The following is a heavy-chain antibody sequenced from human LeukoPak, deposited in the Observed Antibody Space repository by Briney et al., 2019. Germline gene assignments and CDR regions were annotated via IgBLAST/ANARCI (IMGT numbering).Heavy chain of an antibody. CDR1: GFTFSNYW. CDR3: ARDNGVVHGVYYMDV. CDR2: IKQDGSEK. D-gene: IGHD3-3*01. V-gene: IGHV3-7*01. J-gene: IGHJ6*03. Sequence: PGGSLRLSCAASGFTFSNYWMTWVRQAPGKGLEWVADIKQDGSEKLYANSARGRFTISRDNAKMSLFLQMNSLRAEDTAVYYCARDNGVVHGVYYMDVWGKGTTVTVS.